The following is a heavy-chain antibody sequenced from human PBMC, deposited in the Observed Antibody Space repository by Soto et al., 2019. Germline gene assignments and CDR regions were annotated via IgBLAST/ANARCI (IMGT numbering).Heavy chain of an antibody. Sequence: GSLRLSCAASGFTFSSYAMSWVRQAPGRGLEWVSAISGSGGSTYYADSVKGRFTISRDNSKNTLYLQMNSLRAEDTAVYYCASSSSGSGYFDYWGQGTLVTVSS. CDR2: ISGSGGST. J-gene: IGHJ4*02. V-gene: IGHV3-23*01. CDR3: ASSSSGSGYFDY. CDR1: GFTFSSYA. D-gene: IGHD6-6*01.